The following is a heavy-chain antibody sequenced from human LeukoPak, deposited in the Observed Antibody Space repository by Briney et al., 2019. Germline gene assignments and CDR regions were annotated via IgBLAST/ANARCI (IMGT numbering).Heavy chain of an antibody. V-gene: IGHV3-73*01. D-gene: IGHD1-1*01. CDR3: TKGTPFAN. CDR1: GLTFSGSA. Sequence: GGSLRLSCAASGLTFSGSAMHWVRQAPGKGLEWVGRIRSKAKRYATAYVASGKGRFTISRDDSKNTAYLEMNSLKIEDTAVYYCTKGTPFANWGQGTLVTVSS. J-gene: IGHJ4*02. CDR2: IRSKAKRYAT.